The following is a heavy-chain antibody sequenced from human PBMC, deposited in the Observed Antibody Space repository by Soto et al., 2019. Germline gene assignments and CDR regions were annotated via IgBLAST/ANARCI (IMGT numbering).Heavy chain of an antibody. CDR3: ARESAGSGRNNWFDP. Sequence: SETLSLTCTLFCGSVTSHYWSWVRQPPGKGLEWIGFVHYTGGTKYSPSLESRVTMSVDTSRNQLSLRLNSVTAADTAVYYCARESAGSGRNNWFDPWGLGTLVTVSS. CDR1: CGSVTSHY. V-gene: IGHV4-59*02. J-gene: IGHJ5*02. CDR2: VHYTGGT. D-gene: IGHD3-10*01.